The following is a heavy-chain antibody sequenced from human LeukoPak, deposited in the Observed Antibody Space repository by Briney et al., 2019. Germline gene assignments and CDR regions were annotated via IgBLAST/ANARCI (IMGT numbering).Heavy chain of an antibody. V-gene: IGHV3-13*01. J-gene: IGHJ6*02. D-gene: IGHD5-18*01. CDR2: IGTAGDT. Sequence: GGSLRLSCAASGFTFSSYDMHWVRQATGKGLEWVSAIGTAGDTYYPGSVKGRFTISRENAKNSLYLQMNSLRAGDTAVYYCARLKRGYSYGYGGMDVWGQGTTVTVSS. CDR1: GFTFSSYD. CDR3: ARLKRGYSYGYGGMDV.